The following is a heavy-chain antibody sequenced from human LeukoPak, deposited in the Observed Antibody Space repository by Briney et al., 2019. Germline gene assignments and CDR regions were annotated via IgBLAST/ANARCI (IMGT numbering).Heavy chain of an antibody. CDR3: ARDPHYDFWSGPYGLDV. J-gene: IGHJ6*02. D-gene: IGHD3-3*01. V-gene: IGHV3-30-3*01. Sequence: GGSLRLSCAASGFTFSSYAMHWVRQAPGKGLEWVAVISYDGSNKYYADAVKGRFTISRDNSKNTLYLRMNSLRAEDTAVYYCARDPHYDFWSGPYGLDVWGQGTTVTVSS. CDR1: GFTFSSYA. CDR2: ISYDGSNK.